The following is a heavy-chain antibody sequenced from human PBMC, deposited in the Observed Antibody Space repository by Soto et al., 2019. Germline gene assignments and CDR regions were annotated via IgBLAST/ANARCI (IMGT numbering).Heavy chain of an antibody. J-gene: IGHJ4*02. D-gene: IGHD6-13*01. CDR1: GCTFSSYA. CDR2: IIPIFGTA. Sequence: GASVKVACTSSGCTFSSYAISWVRQAPGQGLEWMGGIIPIFGTANYAQKFQGRVTITADESTSTAYMELSNLRSEDTAVYYCARGSRLEIAAAGTLDYWGQGTLVTVSS. V-gene: IGHV1-69*13. CDR3: ARGSRLEIAAAGTLDY.